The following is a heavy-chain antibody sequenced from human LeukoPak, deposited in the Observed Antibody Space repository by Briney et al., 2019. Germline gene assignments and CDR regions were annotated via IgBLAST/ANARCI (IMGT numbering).Heavy chain of an antibody. J-gene: IGHJ4*02. CDR3: ARSRGYSYGWYFDY. CDR2: INAGNGNK. D-gene: IGHD5-18*01. CDR1: GYTFTSYA. Sequence: ASVKVSCKASGYTFTSYAIHWVRQSPGQRLEWMGWINAGNGNKKYSQKFQGRVTITRDTSASTAYMELSSLRSEDTAVYYCARSRGYSYGWYFDYWGQGTLVTVSS. V-gene: IGHV1-3*01.